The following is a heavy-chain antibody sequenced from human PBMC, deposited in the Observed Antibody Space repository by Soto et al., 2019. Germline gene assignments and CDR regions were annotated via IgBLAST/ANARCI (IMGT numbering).Heavy chain of an antibody. V-gene: IGHV3-33*01. Sequence: QVQLVESGGGVVQPGRSLRLSCAASGFTFSSSGMHWVRQAPGKGLEWVAVIWYDGSNKYYADSVKGRVTISRDNSKNTLYLQMNSLRAEDTAVYYCARQSGGSYPRFDPWCQGTLVTVSS. D-gene: IGHD1-26*01. CDR1: GFTFSSSG. CDR3: ARQSGGSYPRFDP. J-gene: IGHJ5*02. CDR2: IWYDGSNK.